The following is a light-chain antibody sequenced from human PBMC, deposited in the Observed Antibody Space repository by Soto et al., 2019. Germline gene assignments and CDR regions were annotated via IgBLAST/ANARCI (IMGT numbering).Light chain of an antibody. CDR3: AAWDDSLNGSV. V-gene: IGLV1-44*01. CDR1: SSNIGSNA. J-gene: IGLJ2*01. Sequence: QSVLTQPPSASGTPGQRVTLSCSGSSSNIGSNAVNWYQQLPETAPKLLIHSNNERPSVVPDRFSGARSGTSAFLVISGLQSEDEADFYCAAWDDSLNGSVFGGGTKLTVL. CDR2: SNN.